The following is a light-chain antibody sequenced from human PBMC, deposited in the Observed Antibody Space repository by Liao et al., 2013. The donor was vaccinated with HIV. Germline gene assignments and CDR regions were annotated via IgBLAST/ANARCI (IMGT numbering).Light chain of an antibody. J-gene: IGLJ2*01. V-gene: IGLV3-1*01. CDR1: ALPKQY. Sequence: SYELTQPPSVSVSPGQTARITCSGDALPKQYAYWYQQKPGQAPVLVIYQDTNRPSGIPERFSGSNSGNTATLTISGTQAMDEADYYCQAWDSSTVVFGGGTKLTVL. CDR3: QAWDSSTVV. CDR2: QDT.